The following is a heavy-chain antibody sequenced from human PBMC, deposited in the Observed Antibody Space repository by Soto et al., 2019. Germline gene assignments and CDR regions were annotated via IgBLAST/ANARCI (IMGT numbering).Heavy chain of an antibody. V-gene: IGHV1-69*01. CDR2: LIPVFQTA. Sequence: QGQPVQSGAEVKKPGSSVKVSCKASGGLFSSYPISWVRQVPGQGLEWVGGLIPVFQTAYYTQRFQGRVTTTADETTNTDSMELTSLRSEDRAIYYCTRGGSGYTWFNEFWGQGTLVTVSS. D-gene: IGHD3-22*01. J-gene: IGHJ4*02. CDR1: GGLFSSYP. CDR3: TRGGSGYTWFNEF.